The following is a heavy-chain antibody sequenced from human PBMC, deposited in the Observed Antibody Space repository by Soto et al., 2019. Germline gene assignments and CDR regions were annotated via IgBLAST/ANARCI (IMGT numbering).Heavy chain of an antibody. Sequence: SETLSLTCTVSGGSISSGDYYWSWIRQPPGKGLEWIGYIYYSGSTYYNPSLKSRVTISVDTSKNQFSLKLSAVTAADTAVYYCARDYRCSSTSCYVPWFDPWGQGTLVTVSS. CDR3: ARDYRCSSTSCYVPWFDP. D-gene: IGHD2-2*01. V-gene: IGHV4-30-4*01. J-gene: IGHJ5*02. CDR2: IYYSGST. CDR1: GGSISSGDYY.